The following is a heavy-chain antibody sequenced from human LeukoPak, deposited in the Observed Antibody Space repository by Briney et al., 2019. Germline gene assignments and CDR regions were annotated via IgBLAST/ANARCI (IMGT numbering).Heavy chain of an antibody. D-gene: IGHD3-10*01. V-gene: IGHV4-4*02. CDR1: GGSISSSNW. CDR3: AEEGTPGRLN. CDR2: IYYSGST. Sequence: SETLSLTCAVSGGSISSSNWWSWVRQPPGKGLEWIGSIYYSGSTYYNPSLKSRVTISVDTSKNQFSLQLNSVTPEDTAVYYCAEEGTPGRLNWGQGILVTVSS. J-gene: IGHJ1*01.